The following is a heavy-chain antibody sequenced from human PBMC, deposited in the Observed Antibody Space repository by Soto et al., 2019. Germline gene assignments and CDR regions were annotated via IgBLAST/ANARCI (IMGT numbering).Heavy chain of an antibody. D-gene: IGHD3-22*01. J-gene: IGHJ4*02. CDR3: ARHRFNYYDDTVYYYFDY. CDR2: ISGHNGNT. V-gene: IGHV1-18*04. Sequence: ASVKVSCKASGYSFTSYGISWVRQAPGQGPEWMGWISGHNGNTNHPQSLQGRVTMTTGTSRNTAYMELRSLRSDDTAVYYCARHRFNYYDDTVYYYFDYWGQGTLVTVSS. CDR1: GYSFTSYG.